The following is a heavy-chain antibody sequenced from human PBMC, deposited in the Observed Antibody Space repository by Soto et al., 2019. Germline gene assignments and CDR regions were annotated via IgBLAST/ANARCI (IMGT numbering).Heavy chain of an antibody. V-gene: IGHV5-51*01. CDR2: IYPGDSNI. D-gene: IGHD6-19*01. Sequence: GESLKISCRGSGYSFTRNWIGWVRQMPGKGLEWMGIIYPGDSNIKYSPSFQGQVSISADKSINTAYLQWSSLKASDTAIYSCARLLGSPGYYHGFDVWGRGTTVTVSS. J-gene: IGHJ6*02. CDR1: GYSFTRNW. CDR3: ARLLGSPGYYHGFDV.